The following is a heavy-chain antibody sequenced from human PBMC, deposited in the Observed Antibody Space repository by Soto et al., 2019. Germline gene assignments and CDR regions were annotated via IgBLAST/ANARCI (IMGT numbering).Heavy chain of an antibody. CDR2: ISGSGGST. V-gene: IGHV3-23*01. CDR1: GFTFSSYA. CDR3: AKDLGSSGWYPYYGMDF. D-gene: IGHD6-19*01. J-gene: IGHJ6*02. Sequence: GGSLRLSCAASGFTFSSYAMSWVRQAPGKGLEWVSAISGSGGSTYYADSVKGRFTISRDNSKNTLYLQMNSLRAEDTAVYYCAKDLGSSGWYPYYGMDFRGPGTTVTVSS.